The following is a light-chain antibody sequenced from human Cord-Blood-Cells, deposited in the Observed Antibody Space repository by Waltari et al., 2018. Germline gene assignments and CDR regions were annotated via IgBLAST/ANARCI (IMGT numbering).Light chain of an antibody. J-gene: IGKJ1*01. V-gene: IGKV1-39*01. Sequence: DIQMTQSPSSLSTSVGDRVTITCRASQSISSYLNWYQQKPGKAPKLLMYAASSLQSGVPSRFSGSGSGTDFTRTISSLQPEDFATYYCQQSYSTPATFGQGTKVEIK. CDR2: AAS. CDR3: QQSYSTPAT. CDR1: QSISSY.